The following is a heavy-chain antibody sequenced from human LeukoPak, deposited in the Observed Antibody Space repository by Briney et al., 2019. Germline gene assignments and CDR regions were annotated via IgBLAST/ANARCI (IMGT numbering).Heavy chain of an antibody. J-gene: IGHJ4*02. CDR3: ARDIRGYSYGSLDY. Sequence: PGGSLRLSCAASGFTFSSYWMSWVRQAPGKGLEWVANIKQDGSEKYYVDSVKGRFTISRDNAKNSLYLQMNSLRAEDTAVYYCARDIRGYSYGSLDYWGQGTPVTVSS. CDR1: GFTFSSYW. CDR2: IKQDGSEK. D-gene: IGHD5-18*01. V-gene: IGHV3-7*01.